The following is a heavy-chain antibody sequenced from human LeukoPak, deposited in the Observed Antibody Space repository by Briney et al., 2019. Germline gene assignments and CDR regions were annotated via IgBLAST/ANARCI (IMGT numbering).Heavy chain of an antibody. CDR3: ATTLRGGKFDY. CDR2: IYRGGST. V-gene: IGHV3-53*04. Sequence: PGGSLRLSCAASGFTFSNYAMSWVRQAPGKGLEWVSVIYRGGSTYYADSVKGRFTISRHNSRDTMYLQMNSLRTDDTAVYYCATTLRGGKFDYWGQGTLVTVSS. D-gene: IGHD4-23*01. J-gene: IGHJ4*02. CDR1: GFTFSNYA.